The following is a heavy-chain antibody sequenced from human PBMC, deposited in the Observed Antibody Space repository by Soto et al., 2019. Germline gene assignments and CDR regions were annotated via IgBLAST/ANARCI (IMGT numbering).Heavy chain of an antibody. CDR3: ARGNDWKSATVAI. CDR1: GGSLIDDY. CDR2: VYYSGST. Sequence: QVQLQESGPGLVKPLETVSLTCTVSGGSLIDDYWNWIRQPPGKGLEWIGYVYYSGSTNYNPSRKSRVTISVDRYKNQCSLKLISVTAADTAVYYCARGNDWKSATVAIWGHGTMVSVSS. D-gene: IGHD2-21*01. J-gene: IGHJ3*02. V-gene: IGHV4-59*01.